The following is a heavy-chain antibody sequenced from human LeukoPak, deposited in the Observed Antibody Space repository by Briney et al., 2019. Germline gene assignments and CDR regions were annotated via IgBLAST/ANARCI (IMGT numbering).Heavy chain of an antibody. CDR3: ASGSSGSYYIPWFDP. V-gene: IGHV3-30*04. CDR2: ISYDGSNK. CDR1: GFTFSDYD. D-gene: IGHD3-10*01. J-gene: IGHJ5*02. Sequence: GRSLRLSCAAAGFTFSDYDMQWVRQAPGQGLEWGAVISYDGSNKYYADSVKGRFTISRDNSKTTLYLQMNSLRAEDTAVYYCASGSSGSYYIPWFDPWGQGTLVTVSS.